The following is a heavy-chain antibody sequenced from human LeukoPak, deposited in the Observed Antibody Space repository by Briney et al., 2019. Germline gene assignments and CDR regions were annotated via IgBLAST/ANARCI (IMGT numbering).Heavy chain of an antibody. J-gene: IGHJ3*02. CDR1: GFTFSSYW. Sequence: GGSLRLSCAASGFTFSSYWMHWVRQAPGKGLVWVSRINSDGSSTSYADSVKGRFTISRDNAKNTLYLQMDSLRVEDTAVYYCARTVVEVRGASDVFDIWGQGTMVTVSS. CDR3: ARTVVEVRGASDVFDI. V-gene: IGHV3-74*01. D-gene: IGHD2-2*01. CDR2: INSDGSST.